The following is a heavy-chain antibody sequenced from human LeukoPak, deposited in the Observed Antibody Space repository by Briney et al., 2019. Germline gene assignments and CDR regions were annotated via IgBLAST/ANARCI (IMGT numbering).Heavy chain of an antibody. V-gene: IGHV1-18*01. D-gene: IGHD5-18*01. CDR1: GYTFTSYG. CDR3: AREDGSYGSNWFDP. J-gene: IGHJ5*02. Sequence: GASVKVSCKASGYTFTSYGISWVRQAPGQGLEWMGWISAYNGNTNYAQKLQGRVTMTTDTSTSTAYMELRSLGSDDTAVYYCAREDGSYGSNWFDPWGQGTLVTVSS. CDR2: ISAYNGNT.